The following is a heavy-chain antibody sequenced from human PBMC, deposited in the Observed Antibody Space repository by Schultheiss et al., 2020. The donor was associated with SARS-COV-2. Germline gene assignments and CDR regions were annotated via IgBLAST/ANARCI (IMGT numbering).Heavy chain of an antibody. CDR3: AREAPGDYYYYYMDV. J-gene: IGHJ6*03. CDR1: GGSISSSSYY. CDR2: IYHSGST. Sequence: SETLSLTCTVSGGSISSSSYYWGWIRQPPGKGLEWIGSIYHSGSTYYNPSLKSRVTISVDTSKNQFSLKLSSVTAADTAVYYCAREAPGDYYYYYMDVWGKGTTVTVSS. D-gene: IGHD1-26*01. V-gene: IGHV4-39*07.